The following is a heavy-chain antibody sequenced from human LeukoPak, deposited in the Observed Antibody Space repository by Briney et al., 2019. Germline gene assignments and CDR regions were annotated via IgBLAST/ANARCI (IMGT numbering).Heavy chain of an antibody. V-gene: IGHV1-18*01. CDR3: ARGEAVAGLDEAFDI. J-gene: IGHJ3*02. CDR1: GYTFTSYG. CDR2: ISAYNGNT. D-gene: IGHD6-19*01. Sequence: ASVKVSCKASGYTFTSYGISWVRQAAGQGLEWMGRISAYNGNTNYAQKLQGRVTMTTDTSTSTAYMELRSLRSDDTAVYYCARGEAVAGLDEAFDIWGQGTMVTVSS.